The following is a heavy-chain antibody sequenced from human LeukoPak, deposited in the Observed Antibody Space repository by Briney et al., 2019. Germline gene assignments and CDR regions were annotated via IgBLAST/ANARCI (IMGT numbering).Heavy chain of an antibody. CDR3: AREAHYGDYDRAFDY. CDR1: GFTVSSNY. CDR2: IYSGGST. V-gene: IGHV3-53*01. D-gene: IGHD4-17*01. Sequence: PGGSLRLSCAASGFTVSSNYMSWVRQAPGKGLEWVSVIYSGGSTYYADSVKGRFTISRDNSKNTLYLQMNSLRAEDTAVYYCAREAHYGDYDRAFDYWGQGTLVTVSS. J-gene: IGHJ4*02.